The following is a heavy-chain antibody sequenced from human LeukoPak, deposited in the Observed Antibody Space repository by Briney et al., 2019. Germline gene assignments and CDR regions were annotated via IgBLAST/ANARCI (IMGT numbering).Heavy chain of an antibody. Sequence: GSLRLSCAASGFTFSSYSMNWVRQAPGKGLEWVSYISRGSDTIYYTDSVKGRFTISRDNTKNSLYLQMNSLRADDTAVYYCARDGEAAGNMDHWGQGILVTVSS. D-gene: IGHD6-13*01. J-gene: IGHJ4*02. CDR1: GFTFSSYS. CDR3: ARDGEAAGNMDH. CDR2: ISRGSDTI. V-gene: IGHV3-48*04.